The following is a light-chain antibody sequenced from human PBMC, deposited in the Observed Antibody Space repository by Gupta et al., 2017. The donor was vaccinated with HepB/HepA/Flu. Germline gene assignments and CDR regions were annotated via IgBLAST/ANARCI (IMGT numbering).Light chain of an antibody. CDR2: DDT. V-gene: IGLV2-14*01. Sequence: QSALTQPASVSGSPGQSITISCTGNSDIGAYAHVTWYQVHPGKAPKLMIYDDTNRPSGVSNRFSGSKSGNMASLTISGLQAEDEAEYYCSSYRGGTTPYVIFGGGTKLTVL. CDR1: SDIGAYAH. J-gene: IGLJ2*01. CDR3: SSYRGGTTPYVI.